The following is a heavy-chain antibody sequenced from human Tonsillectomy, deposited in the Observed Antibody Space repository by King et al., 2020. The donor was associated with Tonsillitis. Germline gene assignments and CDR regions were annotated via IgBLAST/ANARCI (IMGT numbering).Heavy chain of an antibody. Sequence: VQLVESGGGLVQPGGSLRLSCAASGFTFRSYAMSWVRQAPGKGLEWVSTISGGDGSTYYPDSVKGRFTISRDNSKNTLYLQMNSLRVEDTAVYYCAKGYDFWSGYYAFGIWGQGTMVTVSS. CDR2: ISGGDGST. V-gene: IGHV3-23*04. CDR3: AKGYDFWSGYYAFGI. D-gene: IGHD3-3*01. CDR1: GFTFRSYA. J-gene: IGHJ3*02.